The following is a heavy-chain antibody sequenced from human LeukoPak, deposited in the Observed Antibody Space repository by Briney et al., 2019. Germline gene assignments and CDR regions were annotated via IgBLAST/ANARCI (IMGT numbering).Heavy chain of an antibody. D-gene: IGHD6-6*01. CDR1: GYTFTGYY. CDR2: IYPYSGDT. J-gene: IGHJ3*02. V-gene: IGHV1-2*06. Sequence: ASVTVSRKASGYTFTGYYIHGVRQAPGQGLEWMGRIYPYSGDTNYAQNFQGRVTMTRDTSISTAYMELSSLKSDDTAVYYCARDRNSGSSLDIWGQGTMLTVSS. CDR3: ARDRNSGSSLDI.